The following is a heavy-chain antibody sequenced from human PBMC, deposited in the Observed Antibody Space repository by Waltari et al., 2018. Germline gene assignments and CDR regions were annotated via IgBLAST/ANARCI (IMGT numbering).Heavy chain of an antibody. D-gene: IGHD7-27*01. CDR3: ASPGRGLLSLGHWGAFDI. V-gene: IGHV4-39*01. CDR2: IYYSGRP. J-gene: IGHJ3*02. Sequence: QLQLQESGPGLVKPSETLSLTCTVSGGSISSSSYYWGWIRQPPGRGLEWIGSIYYSGRPYYNPALKSRVTISVDTSKNQFSLKLGSVTAADTAVYYCASPGRGLLSLGHWGAFDIWGQGTMVTVSS. CDR1: GGSISSSSYY.